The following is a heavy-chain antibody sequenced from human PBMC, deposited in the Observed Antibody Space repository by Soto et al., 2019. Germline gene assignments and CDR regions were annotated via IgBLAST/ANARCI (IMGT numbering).Heavy chain of an antibody. V-gene: IGHV3-23*01. Sequence: GGSLRLSCAASGLTFSSYAMSWVRQAPGKGLEWVSAISGSGGSTYYADSVKGPFTISRDNSKNTLYLQMNSLRAEDTAVYYCAKSLGTVDSSGYYPITYYYYGMDVWGQGTTVTVSS. D-gene: IGHD3-22*01. CDR1: GLTFSSYA. CDR3: AKSLGTVDSSGYYPITYYYYGMDV. CDR2: ISGSGGST. J-gene: IGHJ6*02.